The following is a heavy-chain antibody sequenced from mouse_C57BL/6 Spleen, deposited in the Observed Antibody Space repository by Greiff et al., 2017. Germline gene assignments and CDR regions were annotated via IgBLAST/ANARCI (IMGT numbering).Heavy chain of an antibody. V-gene: IGHV1-81*01. J-gene: IGHJ3*01. CDR3: APYSTFAY. D-gene: IGHD2-5*01. Sequence: QVQLQQSGAELARPGASVKLSCKASGYTFTSYGISWVKQITGQGLEWIGEIYPRSGNTYYNEKFKGKATLTADKSSSTAYMELRSLTSEDSAVYFCAPYSTFAYWGQGTLVTVSA. CDR2: IYPRSGNT. CDR1: GYTFTSYG.